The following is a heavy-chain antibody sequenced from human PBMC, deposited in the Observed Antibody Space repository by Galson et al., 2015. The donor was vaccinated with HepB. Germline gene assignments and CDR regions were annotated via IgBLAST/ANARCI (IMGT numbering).Heavy chain of an antibody. CDR1: GFTFSTYG. Sequence: SLRLSCAASGFTFSTYGMHWVRQAPGKGLEWVAVISYDVSNKYHADSVKGRFTISRDNSKNTLYLQMNSLRADDTAVYYCAKSSGGVWELHPGMDVWGQGTTVTVSS. CDR2: ISYDVSNK. CDR3: AKSSGGVWELHPGMDV. D-gene: IGHD1-26*01. J-gene: IGHJ6*02. V-gene: IGHV3-30*18.